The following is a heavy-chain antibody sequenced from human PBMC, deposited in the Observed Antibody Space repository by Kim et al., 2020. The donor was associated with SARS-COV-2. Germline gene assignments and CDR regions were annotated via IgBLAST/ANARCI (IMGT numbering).Heavy chain of an antibody. V-gene: IGHV3-30*04. CDR3: ARGSRGYSGYDVAAYYYYGMDV. Sequence: GGSLRLSCAASGFTFSSYAMHWVRQAPGKGLEWVAVISYDGSNKYYVDSVKGRFTISRDNSKNTLYLQMNSLRAEDTAVYYCARGSRGYSGYDVAAYYYYGMDVWGQGTTVTVSS. J-gene: IGHJ6*02. CDR1: GFTFSSYA. D-gene: IGHD5-12*01. CDR2: ISYDGSNK.